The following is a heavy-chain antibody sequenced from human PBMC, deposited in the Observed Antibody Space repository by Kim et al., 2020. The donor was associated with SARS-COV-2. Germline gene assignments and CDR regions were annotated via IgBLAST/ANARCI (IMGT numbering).Heavy chain of an antibody. J-gene: IGHJ5*02. V-gene: IGHV3-33*01. CDR1: GFTFSSYG. CDR3: ARSGKVRRTNPGIAAVGTGWFDP. Sequence: GGSLRLSCAASGFTFSSYGMHWVRQAPGKGLEWVAVIWYDGSNKYYADSVKGRFTISRDNSKNTLYLQMNSLRAEDTAVYYCARSGKVRRTNPGIAAVGTGWFDPWGQGTLVTVSS. D-gene: IGHD6-13*01. CDR2: IWYDGSNK.